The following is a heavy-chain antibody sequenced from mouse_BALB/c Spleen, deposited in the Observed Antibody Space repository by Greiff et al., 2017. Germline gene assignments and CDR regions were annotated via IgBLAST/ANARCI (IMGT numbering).Heavy chain of an antibody. CDR2: ISSGSSTI. V-gene: IGHV5-17*02. J-gene: IGHJ4*01. CDR3: ARESFTTVVARYAMDY. CDR1: GFTFSSFG. Sequence: EVQRVESGGGLVQPGGSRKLSCAASGFTFSSFGMHWVRQAPEKGLEWVAYISSGSSTIYYADTVKGRFTISRDNPKNTLFLQMTSLRSEDTAMYYCARESFTTVVARYAMDYWGQGTSVTVSS. D-gene: IGHD1-1*01.